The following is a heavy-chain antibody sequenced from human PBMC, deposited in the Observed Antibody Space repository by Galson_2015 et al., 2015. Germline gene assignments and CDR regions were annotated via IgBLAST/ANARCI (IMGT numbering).Heavy chain of an antibody. CDR3: ARDPEDTAMVGMVFDY. J-gene: IGHJ4*02. V-gene: IGHV3-30*03. Sequence: SLRLSCAASGFTFSSYGMHWVRQAPGKGLEWVAVISYDGSNKYYADSVKGRFTISRDNSKNTLYLQMNSLRAEDTAVYYCARDPEDTAMVGMVFDYWGQGTLVTVSS. CDR1: GFTFSSYG. D-gene: IGHD5-18*01. CDR2: ISYDGSNK.